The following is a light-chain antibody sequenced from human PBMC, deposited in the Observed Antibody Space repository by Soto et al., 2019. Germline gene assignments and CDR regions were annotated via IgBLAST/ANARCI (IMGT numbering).Light chain of an antibody. CDR2: DVI. J-gene: IGLJ1*01. CDR1: SSDVGGYNF. CDR3: SSYTSTSTYV. Sequence: QSVLTQPASVSGSPGQSITISCTGTSSDVGGYNFVSWYQQHPGKAPKLMIYDVINRPSGVSNRFSGSKSGNTASLTISGLQAEDEADHYCSSYTSTSTYVFGSGTKVTVL. V-gene: IGLV2-14*03.